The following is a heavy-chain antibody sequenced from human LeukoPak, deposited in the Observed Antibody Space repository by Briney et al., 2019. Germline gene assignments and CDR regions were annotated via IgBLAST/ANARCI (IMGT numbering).Heavy chain of an antibody. V-gene: IGHV3-30-3*01. D-gene: IGHD2-2*01. CDR2: ISYDGSNK. J-gene: IGHJ4*02. CDR1: GFTFSSYA. CDR3: ARDLGYCSSTSCPGYFDY. Sequence: GRSLRLSCAASGFTFSSYAMHWVRQAPGKGLEWVAVISYDGSNKYYADSVKGRFTISRDNSKNTLYLQMNSLRAEDTAVYYCARDLGYCSSTSCPGYFDYWGQGTLVTVSS.